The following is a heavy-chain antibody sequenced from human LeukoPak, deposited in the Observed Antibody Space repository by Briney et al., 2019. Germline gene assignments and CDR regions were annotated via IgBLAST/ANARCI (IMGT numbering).Heavy chain of an antibody. D-gene: IGHD2-15*01. V-gene: IGHV3-23*01. CDR2: ISGSGGST. CDR3: AKGTQGSRFFDY. Sequence: AGGSLRLSCAASGFTFSSYAMSWVRQAPGKGLEWVSAISGSGGSTYYADSVKGRFTMSRDNSKNTLYLQMNSLRAEDTAVYYCAKGTQGSRFFDYWGQGTLVTVSS. J-gene: IGHJ4*02. CDR1: GFTFSSYA.